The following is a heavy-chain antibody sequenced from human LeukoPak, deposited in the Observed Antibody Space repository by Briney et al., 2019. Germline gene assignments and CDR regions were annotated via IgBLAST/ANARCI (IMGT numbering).Heavy chain of an antibody. CDR3: ASSGEGYCSSTSCYPSWFDP. V-gene: IGHV3-11*06. Sequence: GGSLRLSCAASGFTFSDYYMSWIRQAPGKGLEWVSYISSSSYTNYADSVKGRFTISRDNAKNSLYLQMNSLRAEDTAVYYCASSGEGYCSSTSCYPSWFDPWGQGTLVTVS. D-gene: IGHD2-2*01. J-gene: IGHJ5*02. CDR2: ISSSSYT. CDR1: GFTFSDYY.